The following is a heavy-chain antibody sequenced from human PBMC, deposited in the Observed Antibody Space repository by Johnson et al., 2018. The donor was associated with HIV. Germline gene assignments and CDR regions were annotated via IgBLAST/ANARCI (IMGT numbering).Heavy chain of an antibody. V-gene: IGHV3-30*04. CDR1: GFSFSSYA. CDR3: AKDVLSLGYCSGGGCWEDAFDI. CDR2: VSYDGSNK. J-gene: IGHJ3*02. Sequence: QVQLVESGGGVVQPGRSLRLSCAASGFSFSSYAMHWVRQAPGKGLEWVAVVSYDGSNKYYRDSVKGRFTISRDNSKNTLYLQMNSLRAEDTAVYYCAKDVLSLGYCSGGGCWEDAFDIWGQGTKVTVSS. D-gene: IGHD2-15*01.